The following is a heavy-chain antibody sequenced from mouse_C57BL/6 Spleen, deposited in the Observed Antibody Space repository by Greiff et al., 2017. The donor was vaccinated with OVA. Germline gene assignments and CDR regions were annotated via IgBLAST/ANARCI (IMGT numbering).Heavy chain of an antibody. D-gene: IGHD2-4*01. V-gene: IGHV14-2*01. J-gene: IGHJ4*01. CDR1: GFNITDYY. CDR2: IDPEDGET. CDR3: ARDYDCDGDYAMDY. Sequence: VQLQQSGAELVKPGASVKLSCTASGFNITDYYMHWVKQRPEQGLEWIGRIDPEDGETNYAPKFKGKATITADTSSNTAYLQLSSLTSEDTAAYYCARDYDCDGDYAMDYWGQGTSVTVSS.